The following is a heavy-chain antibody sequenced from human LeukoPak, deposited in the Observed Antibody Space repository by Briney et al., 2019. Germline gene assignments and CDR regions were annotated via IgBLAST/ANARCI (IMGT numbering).Heavy chain of an antibody. V-gene: IGHV4-59*08. CDR2: IYYSGST. Sequence: PSETLSLTCTVSGGSISSYYWSWIRQPPGKGLEWIGYIYYSGSTNYNPSLKGRVTISVDTSKNQFSLKLSSVTAADTAVYYCARHRPYYYDSSGYYYDAFDIWGQGTMVTVSS. CDR1: GGSISSYY. J-gene: IGHJ3*02. D-gene: IGHD3-22*01. CDR3: ARHRPYYYDSSGYYYDAFDI.